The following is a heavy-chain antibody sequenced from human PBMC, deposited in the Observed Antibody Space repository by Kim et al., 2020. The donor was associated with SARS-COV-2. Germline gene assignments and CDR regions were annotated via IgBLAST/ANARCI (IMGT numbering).Heavy chain of an antibody. CDR1: GFTFSSYG. CDR3: AKGSIAAAGTGYGMDV. V-gene: IGHV3-30*18. J-gene: IGHJ6*02. Sequence: GGSLRLSCAASGFTFSSYGMHWVRQAPGKGLEWVAVISYDGSNKYYADSVKGRFTISRDNSKNTLYLQMNSLRAEDTAVYYCAKGSIAAAGTGYGMDVWGQGTTVAVSS. CDR2: ISYDGSNK. D-gene: IGHD6-13*01.